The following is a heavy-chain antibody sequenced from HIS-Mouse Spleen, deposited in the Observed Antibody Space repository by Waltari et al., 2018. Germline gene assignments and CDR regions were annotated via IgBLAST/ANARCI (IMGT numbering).Heavy chain of an antibody. CDR3: ARDKDIAVAGTLGY. V-gene: IGHV1-69*04. CDR2: IIPILGIA. J-gene: IGHJ4*02. Sequence: QVQLVQSGAEVKKPGSSVKVSCKASGGTFSSYAISWVRQAPGQGLEWMGRIIPILGIANYAQKFQGRVTITADKSTSTAYMELSSLRSEDTAVYYCARDKDIAVAGTLGYWGQGTLVTVSS. CDR1: GGTFSSYA. D-gene: IGHD6-19*01.